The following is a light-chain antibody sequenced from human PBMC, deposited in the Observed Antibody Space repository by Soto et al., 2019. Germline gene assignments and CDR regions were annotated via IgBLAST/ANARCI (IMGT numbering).Light chain of an antibody. Sequence: RVMTQSPDTLSVSPGERATLSCRASQSVSSNLAWYQQKPGQAPRLLIYGASTRATGIPARFSGSGSGTEFTLTISSLQSEDFAVYYCQQYNNWPPRTFGQGTKVDIK. J-gene: IGKJ1*01. CDR3: QQYNNWPPRT. CDR2: GAS. V-gene: IGKV3-15*01. CDR1: QSVSSN.